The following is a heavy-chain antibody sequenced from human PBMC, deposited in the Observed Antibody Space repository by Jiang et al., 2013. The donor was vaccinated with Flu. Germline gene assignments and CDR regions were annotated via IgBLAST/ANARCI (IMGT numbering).Heavy chain of an antibody. J-gene: IGHJ4*02. D-gene: IGHD5-18*01. CDR1: GDSVSSNSAA. Sequence: QTLSLTCAISGDSVSSNSAAWNWIRQSPSRGLEWLGRTYYRSKWYNDYAVSVKSRITINPDTSKNQFSLQLNSVTPEDTAVYYCAREAREWIQLWQGSYFDYWGQGTLVTVSS. CDR3: AREAREWIQLWQGSYFDY. V-gene: IGHV6-1*01. CDR2: TYYRSKWYN.